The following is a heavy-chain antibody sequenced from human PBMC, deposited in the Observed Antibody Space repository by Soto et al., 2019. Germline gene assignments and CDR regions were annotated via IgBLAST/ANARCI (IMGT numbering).Heavy chain of an antibody. Sequence: ASVKGSCKASGYTFTSYAMHWVRQAPGQRLEWMGWINAGNGNTKYSQKFQGRVTITRDTSASTAYMELSSLRSEDTAVYYCARDPTVTTYAAFDIWGQGTMVTVSS. D-gene: IGHD4-17*01. CDR3: ARDPTVTTYAAFDI. CDR1: GYTFTSYA. V-gene: IGHV1-3*01. CDR2: INAGNGNT. J-gene: IGHJ3*02.